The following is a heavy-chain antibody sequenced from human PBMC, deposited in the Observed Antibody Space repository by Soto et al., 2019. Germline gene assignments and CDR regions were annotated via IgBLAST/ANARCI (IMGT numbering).Heavy chain of an antibody. D-gene: IGHD2-21*01. Sequence: GGSLRLSCAASGFSFDDYAMHWVRQAPGKGLEWVSGISWNSGSISYADSVKGRFTISRDNAKNSLYLQMNSLRTEDTAFYYCAKDSILYGRSYSDSWGQGALVTVSS. CDR1: GFSFDDYA. V-gene: IGHV3-9*01. J-gene: IGHJ4*02. CDR3: AKDSILYGRSYSDS. CDR2: ISWNSGSI.